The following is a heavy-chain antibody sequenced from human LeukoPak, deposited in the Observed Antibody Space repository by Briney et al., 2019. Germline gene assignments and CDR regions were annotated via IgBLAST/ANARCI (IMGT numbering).Heavy chain of an antibody. CDR2: IDYSGST. V-gene: IGHV4-59*12. D-gene: IGHD3-22*01. J-gene: IGHJ4*02. CDR1: DGSISNYY. CDR3: AREYYHDSSGYSVFFDY. Sequence: PSETLSLTCTVSDGSISNYYWSWIRQPPGKGLEWIGNIDYSGSTKFTPSLKSRVTISLDTSKNQFSLKLSSVTAADTAVYYCAREYYHDSSGYSVFFDYWGQGTLVTVSS.